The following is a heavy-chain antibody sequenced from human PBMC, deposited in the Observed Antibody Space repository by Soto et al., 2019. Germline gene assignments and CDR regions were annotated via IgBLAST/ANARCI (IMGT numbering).Heavy chain of an antibody. CDR1: GGSISSSNW. J-gene: IGHJ4*02. V-gene: IGHV4-4*02. D-gene: IGHD3-22*01. Sequence: NPSETLSLTCAVSGGSISSSNWWSWVRQPPGKGLEWIGEIYRSGSTNYNPSLKSRVTISVDKSKNQFSLKLSSVTAADTAVYYCARIYESSYDSSGETPGTYFDYWGQGTLVTVSS. CDR3: ARIYESSYDSSGETPGTYFDY. CDR2: IYRSGST.